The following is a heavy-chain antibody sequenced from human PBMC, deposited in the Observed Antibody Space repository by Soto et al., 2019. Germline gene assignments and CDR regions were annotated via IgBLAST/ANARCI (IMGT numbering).Heavy chain of an antibody. CDR1: GFTFSSYA. D-gene: IGHD2-21*01. V-gene: IGHV3-23*01. CDR2: ISGSGGST. J-gene: IGHJ4*02. CDR3: ASWGHIVPVSPTHFDH. Sequence: PEGSLRLSCAASGFTFSSYAMSWVRQAPGKGLEWVSAISGSGGSTYYADSVEGRFTVSRDNAKNTLYLQMHSLRAEDTAMYYCASWGHIVPVSPTHFDHWGEGTLVTVSS.